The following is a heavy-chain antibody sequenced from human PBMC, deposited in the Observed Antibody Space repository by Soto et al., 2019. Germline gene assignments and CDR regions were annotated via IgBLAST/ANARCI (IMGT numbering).Heavy chain of an antibody. CDR1: GGTFSTYA. CDR3: AVRYCRGNTCFEPTPFDY. V-gene: IGHV1-69*02. J-gene: IGHJ4*02. D-gene: IGHD2-15*01. CDR2: IIPILDIT. Sequence: QVQLVQSGAEVKKPGSSVKVSCKASGGTFSTYAISWVRQAPGQGLEWMGKIIPILDITNYAQKFQGRVTITADQSTSPPYRELNSLRSEDTAVYYCAVRYCRGNTCFEPTPFDYWGQGTLVTVSS.